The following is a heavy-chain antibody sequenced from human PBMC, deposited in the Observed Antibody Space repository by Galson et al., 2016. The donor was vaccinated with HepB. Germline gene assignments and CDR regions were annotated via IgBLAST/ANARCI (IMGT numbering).Heavy chain of an antibody. J-gene: IGHJ4*02. CDR3: ARTWNDAFDY. D-gene: IGHD1-1*01. CDR2: INHSGST. Sequence: ETLSLTCAVYGGSFSGYFWNWIRQPPGKGLEWIGEINHSGSTNYNPSLKSRVTISVDTSKNQFSLRLNSMTAADTAVYYCARTWNDAFDYWGQGTLVTVSS. V-gene: IGHV4-34*01. CDR1: GGSFSGYF.